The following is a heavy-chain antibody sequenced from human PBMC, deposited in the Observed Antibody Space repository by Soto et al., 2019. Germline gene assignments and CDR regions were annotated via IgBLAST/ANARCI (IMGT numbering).Heavy chain of an antibody. V-gene: IGHV3-30*03. J-gene: IGHJ4*02. CDR3: ARAYYFGSGTSYTSYY. CDR1: GFTFSNYG. D-gene: IGHD3-10*01. CDR2: ISDDGVSK. Sequence: GSLRLSCAASGFTFSNYGMHWVRQAPGKGLEWVAVISDDGVSKYYADSVQGRFTISRDNSESAVLLQMNSLRPDDTALYFCARAYYFGSGTSYTSYYWCQGTQLTLSS.